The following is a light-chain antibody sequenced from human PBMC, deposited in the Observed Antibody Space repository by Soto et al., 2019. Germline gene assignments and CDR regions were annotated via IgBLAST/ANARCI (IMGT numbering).Light chain of an antibody. CDR3: QHYTLSAGP. V-gene: IGKV1-5*01. CDR2: DAS. CDR1: QDIVTY. J-gene: IGKJ4*02. Sequence: IHMTQSPSTVSASVGDSVSISCRASQDIVTYLAWYHQKPGKAPKLLIFDASTLHSGVSPRFRGSGSGSDFSLNISVLQPDDVGVYFCQHYTLSAGPFGWGNRVET.